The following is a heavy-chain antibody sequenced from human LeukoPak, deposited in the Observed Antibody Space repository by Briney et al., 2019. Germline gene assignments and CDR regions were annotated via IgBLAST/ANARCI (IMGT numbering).Heavy chain of an antibody. CDR2: ISPSGST. CDR3: ARASYQEGVDY. D-gene: IGHD2-2*01. V-gene: IGHV4-61*02. J-gene: IGHJ4*02. Sequence: SETLSLTCTVSGGSINGGNYYWTWLRQPAGKGLEWIGRISPSGSTNHNPSLTSRVTISVDTSKNQFSLKLNFVTAADTAVYYCARASYQEGVDYWGQGTLVTVSS. CDR1: GGSINGGNYY.